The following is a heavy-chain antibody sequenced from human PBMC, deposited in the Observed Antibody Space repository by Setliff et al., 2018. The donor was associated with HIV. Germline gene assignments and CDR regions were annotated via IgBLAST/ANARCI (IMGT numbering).Heavy chain of an antibody. J-gene: IGHJ5*02. V-gene: IGHV1-18*01. CDR3: ARATGAADL. CDR1: GYIFTTFG. CDR2: INTHNGNT. Sequence: ASVKVSCKASGYIFTTFGFSWVRQAPGQGLEWMGWINTHNGNTHYVQRFQGRVTMTRDTSTTTAYMELRSLRSDDTAVYYCARATGAADLWGQGTKVTSPQ. D-gene: IGHD6-13*01.